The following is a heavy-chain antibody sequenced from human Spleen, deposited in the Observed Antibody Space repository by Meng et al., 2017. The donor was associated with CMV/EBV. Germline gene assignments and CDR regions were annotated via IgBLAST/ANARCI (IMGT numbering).Heavy chain of an antibody. D-gene: IGHD3-22*01. CDR1: YTFTGYY. V-gene: IGHV1-2*02. Sequence: YTFTGYYIHWVRQAPGQGLEWMGWINPNTGDTNFAQKFQGRVSMTRDTSISTAYMELSSLRSDDTAVYYCASPIYYDTEGQDYFDYWGQGTLVTVSS. J-gene: IGHJ4*02. CDR2: INPNTGDT. CDR3: ASPIYYDTEGQDYFDY.